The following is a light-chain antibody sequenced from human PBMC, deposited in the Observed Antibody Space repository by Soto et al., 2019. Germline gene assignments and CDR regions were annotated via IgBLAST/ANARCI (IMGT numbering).Light chain of an antibody. V-gene: IGKV1-5*01. CDR3: RESYSTAIA. CDR2: DAS. Sequence: IHITPSTSTLSASVGARVAITFQASQSINNWLAWYQLKPGKAPKLLIYDASTLESGVPSRFFGSGSGREITLAIGSRQPEDFGTYYLRESYSTAIAFGQGTRLE. J-gene: IGKJ5*01. CDR1: QSINNW.